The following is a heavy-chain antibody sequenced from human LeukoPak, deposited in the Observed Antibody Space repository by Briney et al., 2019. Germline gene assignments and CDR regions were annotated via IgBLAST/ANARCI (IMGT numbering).Heavy chain of an antibody. Sequence: GASVKVSCKASGGTFSSYAISWVRQAPGQGLEWMGGIIPIFGTANYAQKFQGRVTITADESTSTAYMELSSLRSEDTAVYYCARLVGGCSGSSCQLDYWGQGTLVTVSS. V-gene: IGHV1-69*13. D-gene: IGHD2-15*01. J-gene: IGHJ4*02. CDR1: GGTFSSYA. CDR3: ARLVGGCSGSSCQLDY. CDR2: IIPIFGTA.